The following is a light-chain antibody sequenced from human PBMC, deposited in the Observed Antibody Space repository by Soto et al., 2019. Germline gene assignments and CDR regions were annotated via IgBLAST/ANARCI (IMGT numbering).Light chain of an antibody. Sequence: EIVMTQSPANLSVSPGERATLSCRASQSVSSNLAWYQQKPGQGPRLLIYGASTRATSIPASFSGSGSGTEFTITINGLQSEDFAVHYCQQYKKWPPYTFGQGTKLEIK. V-gene: IGKV3-15*01. CDR3: QQYKKWPPYT. CDR2: GAS. J-gene: IGKJ2*01. CDR1: QSVSSN.